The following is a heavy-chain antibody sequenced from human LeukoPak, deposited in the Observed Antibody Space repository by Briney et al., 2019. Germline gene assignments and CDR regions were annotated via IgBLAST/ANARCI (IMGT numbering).Heavy chain of an antibody. CDR1: GFTFSDAW. Sequence: GGSLRLSCTASGFTFSDAWMNWVRQAPGKGLEWVASINPDGNKKYSADSVKGRFTISRDNAENSLYLQMNSLRVEDTAFYYCARDLAYSRLDYWGQGMLVTVSS. CDR2: INPDGNKK. D-gene: IGHD5-18*01. V-gene: IGHV3-7*01. J-gene: IGHJ4*02. CDR3: ARDLAYSRLDY.